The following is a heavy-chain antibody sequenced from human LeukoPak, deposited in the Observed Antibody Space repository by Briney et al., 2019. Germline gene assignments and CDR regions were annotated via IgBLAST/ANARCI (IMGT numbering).Heavy chain of an antibody. D-gene: IGHD4-17*01. V-gene: IGHV3-9*01. CDR3: AKGHSLTTVTTQIDY. J-gene: IGHJ4*02. CDR1: GFTFDDYA. CDR2: ISWNSGSI. Sequence: PGRSLRLSCVASGFTFDDYAMHWVRQAPGKGLEWVSGISWNSGSIGYADSLKGRFTISRDNAKNSLYLQMNSLRAEDTALYYCAKGHSLTTVTTQIDYWGQGTLVTVSS.